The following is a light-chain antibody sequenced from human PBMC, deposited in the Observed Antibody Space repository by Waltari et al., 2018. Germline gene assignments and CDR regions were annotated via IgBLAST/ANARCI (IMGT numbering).Light chain of an antibody. CDR3: QQYNNFPFT. V-gene: IGKV1-5*01. CDR1: RSFGGS. J-gene: IGKJ3*01. CDR2: DAS. Sequence: DIQMTQSPSTLSASVGDRVTITSRPSRSFGGSLAWFQQKPGKAPKLLIYDASTLEPGVPSRFSGSGSGTEFTLTVSSLQPDDFATYYCQQYNNFPFTFGPGTTV.